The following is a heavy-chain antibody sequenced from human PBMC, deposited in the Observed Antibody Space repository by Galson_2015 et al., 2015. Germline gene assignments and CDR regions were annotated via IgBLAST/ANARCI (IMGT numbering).Heavy chain of an antibody. CDR1: GGSISSGGYY. Sequence: TLSLTFTVSGGSISSGGYYWSWIRQHPGKGLEWIGYIYYSGSTYYNPSLKSRVTISVDTSKNQFSLKLSSVTAADTAVYYCARYCSSTSSRLGWFDPWGQGTLVTVSS. V-gene: IGHV4-31*03. CDR3: ARYCSSTSSRLGWFDP. D-gene: IGHD2-2*01. J-gene: IGHJ5*02. CDR2: IYYSGST.